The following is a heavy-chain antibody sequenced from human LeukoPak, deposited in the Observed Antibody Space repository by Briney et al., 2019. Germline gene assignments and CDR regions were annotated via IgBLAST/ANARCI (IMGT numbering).Heavy chain of an antibody. Sequence: PGGSLRLSCAASGFTFSSYGMHWVRQAPGKGLEWVAVISYDGSNKYYADSVKGRFTISRDNSKNTLYLQMNSLRVEDTAVYYCAKEARIAVAVDYWGQGTLVTVSS. D-gene: IGHD6-19*01. CDR2: ISYDGSNK. V-gene: IGHV3-30*18. J-gene: IGHJ4*02. CDR1: GFTFSSYG. CDR3: AKEARIAVAVDY.